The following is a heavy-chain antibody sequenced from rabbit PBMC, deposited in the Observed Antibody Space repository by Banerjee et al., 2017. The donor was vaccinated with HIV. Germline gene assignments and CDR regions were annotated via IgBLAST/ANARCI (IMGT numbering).Heavy chain of an antibody. CDR3: ARDLAGVDGTGDHDL. CDR1: GFSFSSTYW. Sequence: QEQLEESGGGLVQPEGSLTLTCTASGFSFSSTYWICWVRQAPGKGLELIACIYTNSGSAWYASWVNGRFTISRSTSLSTVDLKMTSLTAADTATYFCARDLAGVDGTGDHDLWGQGTL. D-gene: IGHD7-1*01. CDR2: IYTNSGSA. V-gene: IGHV1S43*01. J-gene: IGHJ3*01.